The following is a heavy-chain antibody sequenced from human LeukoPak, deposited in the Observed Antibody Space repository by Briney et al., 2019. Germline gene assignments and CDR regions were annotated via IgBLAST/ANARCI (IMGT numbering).Heavy chain of an antibody. D-gene: IGHD3-10*01. CDR3: ATGGELLYYYYMDV. V-gene: IGHV4-39*07. Sequence: SETLSLTCTVSGGSISSSSYYWGWIRQPPGKGLEWIGSIYYSGSTYYNPSLKSRVTISVDTSKNQFSLKLSSVTAADTAVYYCATGGELLYYYYMDVWGKGTTVTVSS. CDR1: GGSISSSSYY. CDR2: IYYSGST. J-gene: IGHJ6*03.